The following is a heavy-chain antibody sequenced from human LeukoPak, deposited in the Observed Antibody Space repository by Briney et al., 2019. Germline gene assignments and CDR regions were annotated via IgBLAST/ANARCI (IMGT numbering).Heavy chain of an antibody. CDR3: ARQTQGLYYYDSSGYYSRGGYYYYYGMDV. Sequence: PSETLSLTCAVYGGSFSGYYWNWIRQPPGKGLEWIGEINHSGSTNYNPSLKSRVTISVDTSKNQFSLKLSSVTAADTAVYYCARQTQGLYYYDSSGYYSRGGYYYYYGMDVWGQGTTVTVSS. CDR2: INHSGST. D-gene: IGHD3-22*01. CDR1: GGSFSGYY. J-gene: IGHJ6*02. V-gene: IGHV4-34*01.